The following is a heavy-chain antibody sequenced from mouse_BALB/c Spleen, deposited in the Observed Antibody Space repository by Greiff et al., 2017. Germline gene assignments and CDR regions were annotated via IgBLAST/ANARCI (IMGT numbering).Heavy chain of an antibody. Sequence: EVKLVESGGGLVQPGGSLKLSCAASGFTFSSYTMSWVRQTPEKRLEWVAYISNGGGSTYYPDTVKGRFTISRDNAKNTLYLQMSSLKSEDTAMYYCAISWFAYWGQGTLVTVSA. CDR1: GFTFSSYT. J-gene: IGHJ3*01. V-gene: IGHV5-12-2*01. CDR2: ISNGGGST. CDR3: AISWFAY.